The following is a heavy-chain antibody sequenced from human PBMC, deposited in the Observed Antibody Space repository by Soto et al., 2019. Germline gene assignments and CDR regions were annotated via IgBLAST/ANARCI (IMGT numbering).Heavy chain of an antibody. CDR2: ISGSGGST. J-gene: IGHJ4*02. CDR3: AKVAPSVPAAMGRGYFEPYYFDY. Sequence: AGGSLRLSCAASGFTFSSYAMSWVRQAPGKGLEWVSAISGSGGSTYYADSVKGRFTISRDNSKNTLYLQMNSLRAEDTAVYYCAKVAPSVPAAMGRGYFEPYYFDYWGQGTLVTVSS. V-gene: IGHV3-23*01. CDR1: GFTFSSYA. D-gene: IGHD2-2*01.